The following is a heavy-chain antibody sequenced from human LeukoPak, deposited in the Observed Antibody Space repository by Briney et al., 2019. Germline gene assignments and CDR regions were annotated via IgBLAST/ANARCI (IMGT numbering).Heavy chain of an antibody. D-gene: IGHD6-13*01. CDR3: ARGKSIAAAPYYYYMDV. CDR2: INHSGST. Sequence: PSETLSLTCAVYGGSFSGYYWSWIRQPPGKGLEWIGGINHSGSTNYNPSLKSRVTISVDTSKNQFSLKLSSVTAADTAVYYCARGKSIAAAPYYYYMDVWGKGTTVTVSS. V-gene: IGHV4-34*01. J-gene: IGHJ6*03. CDR1: GGSFSGYY.